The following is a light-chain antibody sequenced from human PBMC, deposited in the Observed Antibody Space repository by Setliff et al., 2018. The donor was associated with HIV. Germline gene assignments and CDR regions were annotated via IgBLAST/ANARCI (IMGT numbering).Light chain of an antibody. CDR2: EVS. Sequence: QSVLTQPASVSGSPGQSITISCNGTSSDLGSYNLVSWYQEPPGKVPKLIIYEVSKRSSGLSYRFSGSKSGNTASLTIVGLQPEDEADYYCCSYAGSNSFDVFGTGTKVTVL. CDR3: CSYAGSNSFDV. J-gene: IGLJ1*01. CDR1: SSDLGSYNL. V-gene: IGLV2-23*02.